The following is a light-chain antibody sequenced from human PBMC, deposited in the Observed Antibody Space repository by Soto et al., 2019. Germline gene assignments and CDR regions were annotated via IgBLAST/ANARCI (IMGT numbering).Light chain of an antibody. V-gene: IGKV3-20*01. Sequence: EIVLTQSPGTLSLSPGERATLSCGASQSVRSNYLAWYQHKPGQAPRLLIYDSSRRATGIPDRFSATGSRTDFTLTSSRLEPEDSAVYLCQQYGGSPPYTFGQGTKVEIK. CDR2: DSS. CDR1: QSVRSNY. CDR3: QQYGGSPPYT. J-gene: IGKJ2*01.